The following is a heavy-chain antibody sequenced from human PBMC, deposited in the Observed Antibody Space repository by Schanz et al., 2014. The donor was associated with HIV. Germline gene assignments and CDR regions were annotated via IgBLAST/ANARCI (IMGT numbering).Heavy chain of an antibody. D-gene: IGHD3-22*01. Sequence: EVQLLESGGGLVQPGGSLRLSCAASGFTFSSYAMSWVRQAPGKGLEWLSYISVNGATREYADSVKGRFTISRDNSKNTLYLQMTTLRTEDTAVYYCAKPEYDSRGNSQSHFDSWGQGTLVTVSS. J-gene: IGHJ4*02. V-gene: IGHV3-23*01. CDR1: GFTFSSYA. CDR3: AKPEYDSRGNSQSHFDS. CDR2: ISVNGATR.